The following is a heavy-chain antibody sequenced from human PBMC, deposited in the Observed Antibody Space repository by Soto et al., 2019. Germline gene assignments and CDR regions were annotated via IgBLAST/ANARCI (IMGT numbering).Heavy chain of an antibody. D-gene: IGHD3-9*01. Sequence: GGSLRLSCAASGFTFSSYAMSWVRQAPGKGLEWVSAISGSGGSTYYADSVKGRFTISRDNSKNTLYLQMNSLRAEDTAVYYCATVLRYFDWLSYFGYWGQGTLVTVSS. CDR2: ISGSGGST. CDR3: ATVLRYFDWLSYFGY. J-gene: IGHJ4*02. CDR1: GFTFSSYA. V-gene: IGHV3-23*01.